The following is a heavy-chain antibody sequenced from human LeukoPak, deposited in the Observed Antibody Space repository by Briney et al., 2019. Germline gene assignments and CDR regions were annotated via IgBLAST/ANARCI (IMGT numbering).Heavy chain of an antibody. CDR3: ARFYANEWELPH. D-gene: IGHD1-26*01. CDR1: GFTFSSYA. V-gene: IGHV3-30*04. CDR2: ISYDGSNK. J-gene: IGHJ4*02. Sequence: GGSLRLSCAASGFTFSSYAMHWVRQAPGKGLEWVALISYDGSNKYYADSVKGRSTISRDNSKNTLYLQMNSLRAEDTAVYYCARFYANEWELPHWGQGTLVTVSS.